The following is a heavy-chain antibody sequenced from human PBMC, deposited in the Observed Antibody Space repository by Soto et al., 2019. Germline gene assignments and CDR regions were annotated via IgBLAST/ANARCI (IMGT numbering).Heavy chain of an antibody. CDR2: IDWDDDK. CDR3: ALCLGDWQVFDY. CDR1: GFSLGTSGMC. Sequence: SGPTLVNPTQTLTLTCTFSGFSLGTSGMCVSWIRQPPGKALEWLALIDWDDDKYYSTSLKTRLTISKDTSKNQVVLTMTNMEPVDTATYYCALCLGDWQVFDYWGQGTLVTVSS. V-gene: IGHV2-70*01. J-gene: IGHJ4*02. D-gene: IGHD2-21*02.